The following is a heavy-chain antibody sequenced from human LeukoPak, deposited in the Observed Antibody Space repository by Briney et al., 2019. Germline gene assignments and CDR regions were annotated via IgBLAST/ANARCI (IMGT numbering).Heavy chain of an antibody. CDR2: IYYSGST. V-gene: IGHV4-59*01. J-gene: IGHJ5*02. Sequence: PSETLPLTCTVSGGSISSYYWSWIRQPPGKGLEWIGYIYYSGSTNYNPSLKSRVTISVDTSKNQFSLKLSSVTAADTAVYYCARVQSRLSWFDPWGQGTLVTVSS. CDR3: ARVQSRLSWFDP. CDR1: GGSISSYY.